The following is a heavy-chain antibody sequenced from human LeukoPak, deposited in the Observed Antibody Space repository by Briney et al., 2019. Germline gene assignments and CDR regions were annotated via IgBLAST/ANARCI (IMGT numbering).Heavy chain of an antibody. CDR2: IWYDGSNK. D-gene: IGHD5-18*01. CDR1: GFTLSSYG. J-gene: IGHJ6*02. CDR3: AKDVIQVGYSYGYYYYGMDV. Sequence: PGGSLRLSCAASGFTLSSYGMHWVRQAPGKGLEWVAVIWYDGSNKYYADSVKGRFTISRDNSKNTLYLQMNSLRAEDTAVYYCAKDVIQVGYSYGYYYYGMDVWGQGTTVTVSS. V-gene: IGHV3-33*06.